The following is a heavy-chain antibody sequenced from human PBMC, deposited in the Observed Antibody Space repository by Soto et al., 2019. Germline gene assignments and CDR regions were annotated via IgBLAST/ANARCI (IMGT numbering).Heavy chain of an antibody. V-gene: IGHV3-11*06. CDR1: GFTFSDYY. CDR3: AREDDYVWGSYRPQGAFDI. CDR2: ISGSSSYT. J-gene: IGHJ3*02. D-gene: IGHD3-16*02. Sequence: VGSLRLSCAASGFTFSDYYMSWIRQAPGKGLEWVSYISGSSSYTNYADSVKGRFTISRDNAKNSLYLQMNSLRAEDTAVYYCAREDDYVWGSYRPQGAFDIWGQGTMVTVSS.